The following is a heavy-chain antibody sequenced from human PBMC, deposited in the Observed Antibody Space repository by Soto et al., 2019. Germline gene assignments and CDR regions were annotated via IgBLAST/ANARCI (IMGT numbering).Heavy chain of an antibody. V-gene: IGHV4-31*03. Sequence: QVQLQESGPGLVKPSQTLSLTCTVSGGSISSGGTGSYWTWIRQLPGKGLEWIGYIYYTGNTYYIXSXKXXPTISMDTSENQFSLTLTSVTAADTAVYFCASGHDAYKVRYWGQGTLVTVSS. CDR3: ASGHDAYKVRY. D-gene: IGHD1-1*01. CDR2: IYYTGNT. J-gene: IGHJ4*02. CDR1: GGSISSGGTGSY.